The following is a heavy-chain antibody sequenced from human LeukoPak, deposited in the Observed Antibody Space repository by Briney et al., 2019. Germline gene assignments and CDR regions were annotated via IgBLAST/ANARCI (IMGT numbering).Heavy chain of an antibody. Sequence: KPSETLSLTCSVSGGSITTYYWAWIRQSPEKGLEWIGYSYHSGCANYNPSFKSRVTISVDTSKNQFSLNLNSVTPADTALYFCAGQNVGVVTTWGQGTHVIVSS. V-gene: IGHV4-59*01. CDR3: AGQNVGVVTT. CDR1: GGSITTYY. J-gene: IGHJ5*02. CDR2: SYHSGCA. D-gene: IGHD2-21*02.